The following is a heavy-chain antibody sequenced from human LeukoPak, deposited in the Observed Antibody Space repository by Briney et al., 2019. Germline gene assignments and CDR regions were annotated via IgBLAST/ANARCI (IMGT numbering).Heavy chain of an antibody. CDR1: GYTFTSYA. D-gene: IGHD4-23*01. CDR3: ASSVVTPVGLAAFDI. Sequence: GASVKVSCKASGYTFTSYAMNWVRQAPGQGLEWMGWINPNSGGTNYAQKFQGRVTMTRDTSISTAYMELSRLRSDDTAVYYCASSVVTPVGLAAFDIWGQGTMVTVSS. CDR2: INPNSGGT. V-gene: IGHV1-2*02. J-gene: IGHJ3*02.